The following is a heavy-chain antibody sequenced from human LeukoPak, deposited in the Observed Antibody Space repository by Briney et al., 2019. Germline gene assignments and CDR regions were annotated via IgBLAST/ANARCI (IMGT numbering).Heavy chain of an antibody. J-gene: IGHJ4*02. V-gene: IGHV3-30*18. CDR2: ISYDGTNE. CDR3: AKGGRATSSFDDY. CDR1: GFTFSAFN. Sequence: GGFLRLSCAAAGFTFSAFNIHWVRQAPGKGLEWVAVISYDGTNEYYVDSVKGRFTISRDNSKNTLFLQMNSLRAEDTAVYYCAKGGRATSSFDDYWGQGTLVTVSS. D-gene: IGHD3-16*01.